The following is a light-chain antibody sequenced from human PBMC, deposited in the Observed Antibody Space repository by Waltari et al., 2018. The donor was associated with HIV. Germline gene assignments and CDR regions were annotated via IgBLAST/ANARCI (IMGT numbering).Light chain of an antibody. Sequence: SALTQPASVSGSSGQSITISCTGTTSDVGRYNLVSWYQQPPGKAPKLMIYGASKRPSGVSNRFSGSKSGNTASLTISRLQAEDEADYYCCSYAGSSTSRVFGGGTKLTVL. J-gene: IGLJ2*01. V-gene: IGLV2-23*01. CDR1: TSDVGRYNL. CDR3: CSYAGSSTSRV. CDR2: GAS.